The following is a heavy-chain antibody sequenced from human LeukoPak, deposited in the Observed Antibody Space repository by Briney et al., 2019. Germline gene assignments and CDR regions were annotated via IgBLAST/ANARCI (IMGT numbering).Heavy chain of an antibody. CDR1: GFTFSDHW. CDR2: IKKDGSEK. V-gene: IGHV3-7*01. D-gene: IGHD3-10*01. Sequence: GGSLRPSCAASGFTFSDHWMSWVRQAPGKGLEWVADIKKDGSEKNQVDSVIISRDNAKNFLYLQMNGLRAEDTAVYYCARGPSYGSRSDYLDYWGQGTLVTVSS. CDR3: ARGPSYGSRSDYLDY. J-gene: IGHJ4*02.